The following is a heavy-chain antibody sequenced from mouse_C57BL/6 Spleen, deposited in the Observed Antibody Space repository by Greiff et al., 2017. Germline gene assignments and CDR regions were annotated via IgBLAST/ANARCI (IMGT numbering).Heavy chain of an antibody. CDR3: ARGDYGSPWFAY. CDR1: GFSLTSYG. V-gene: IGHV2-2*01. J-gene: IGHJ3*01. Sequence: VQLQQSGPGLVQPSQSLSITCTVSGFSLTSYGVHWVRQSPGKGLEWLGVIWSGGSTDYNAAFISRLSISKDNSKSQVFFKMNSLQADDTAIYYCARGDYGSPWFAYWGQGTLVTVSA. CDR2: IWSGGST. D-gene: IGHD1-1*01.